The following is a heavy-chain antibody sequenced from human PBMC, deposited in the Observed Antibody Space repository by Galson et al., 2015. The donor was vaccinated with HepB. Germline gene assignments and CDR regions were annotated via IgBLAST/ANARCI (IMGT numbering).Heavy chain of an antibody. CDR1: GGSFSGYY. D-gene: IGHD3-3*01. CDR2: INHSGST. Sequence: TLSLTCAVYGGSFSGYYWSWIRQPPGKGLEWIGEINHSGSTDYNPSLKSRVTISVDTSKNQFSLKLSSVTAADTAVYYCARHLSRLLEWFTGRFGPWGQGTLVTGSS. J-gene: IGHJ5*02. V-gene: IGHV4-34*01. CDR3: ARHLSRLLEWFTGRFGP.